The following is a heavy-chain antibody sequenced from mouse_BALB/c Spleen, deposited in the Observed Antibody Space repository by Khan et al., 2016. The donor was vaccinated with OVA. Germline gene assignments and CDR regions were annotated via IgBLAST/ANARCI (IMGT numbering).Heavy chain of an antibody. CDR1: GYTFTSNT. CDR3: ARRTTGYAMDY. V-gene: IGHV1-4*01. Sequence: QVQLKQSGAELARPGASVKMSCKASGYTFTSNTMHWVKQRPGQGLEWIGYINPRSGYTIYTKKFKDKATLTADISSSTAYMQLSSLTSDDSAVYYCARRTTGYAMDYWGQGTSVTISS. CDR2: INPRSGYT. D-gene: IGHD2-12*01. J-gene: IGHJ4*01.